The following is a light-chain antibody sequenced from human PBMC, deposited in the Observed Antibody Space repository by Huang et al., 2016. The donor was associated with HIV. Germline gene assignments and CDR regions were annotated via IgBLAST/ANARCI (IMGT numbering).Light chain of an antibody. CDR1: QSVSNS. Sequence: EIVLTPSPATLSLSPGERATLSCRASQSVSNSLAWYQQEPGQAPRLLIYDASNRATGIPARFSGSGSGTDFTLTINNLEPEDFAVYYCQQSSNWPSITFGQGTRLEIK. CDR3: QQSSNWPSIT. J-gene: IGKJ5*01. V-gene: IGKV3-11*01. CDR2: DAS.